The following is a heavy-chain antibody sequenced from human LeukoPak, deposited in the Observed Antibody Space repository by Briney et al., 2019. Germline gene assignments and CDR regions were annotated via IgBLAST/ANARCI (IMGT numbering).Heavy chain of an antibody. V-gene: IGHV3-7*01. CDR2: SKRDASAI. D-gene: IGHD3-16*01. J-gene: IGHJ4*02. Sequence: PGGSLRLACAASGFIFSDYWMNWVRQAPGKGLQWMANSKRDASAIYYLDSVKGRFSISRDNAKNSVDLQMNDLRVEDTAVYYCADEFYDYVWGSYHDYWGQGTLVTVAS. CDR1: GFIFSDYW. CDR3: ADEFYDYVWGSYHDY.